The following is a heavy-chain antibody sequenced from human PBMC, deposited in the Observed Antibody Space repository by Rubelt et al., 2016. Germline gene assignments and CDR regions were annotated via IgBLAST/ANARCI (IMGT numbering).Heavy chain of an antibody. Sequence: QLQLEGSGPGLVKPSATLSLTCTVSGGSTSSSSHYWGWIRQSPGKGLDWLGSSYYNGSPQYNPSLKSRATISISTSKNKFSLLLRSVTAADTAVYYCARHSVAQNWFDPWGQGTLVTVSS. V-gene: IGHV4-39*01. J-gene: IGHJ5*02. CDR3: ARHSVAQNWFDP. CDR1: GGSTSSSSHY. CDR2: SYYNGSP.